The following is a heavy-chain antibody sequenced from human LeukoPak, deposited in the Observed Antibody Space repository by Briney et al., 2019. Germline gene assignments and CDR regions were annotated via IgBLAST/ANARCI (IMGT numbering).Heavy chain of an antibody. J-gene: IGHJ3*02. CDR1: GGSISSYY. Sequence: SETLSLTCTVSGGSISSYYWSWIRQPPGKGLEWIGYIYYSGSTNYNPSLKSRVTISVDTSKNQFSLKLSSVTAADTAVYYCAREPHLGYCSSTSCYDAFDIWGQGTMVTVSS. V-gene: IGHV4-59*01. CDR2: IYYSGST. D-gene: IGHD2-2*01. CDR3: AREPHLGYCSSTSCYDAFDI.